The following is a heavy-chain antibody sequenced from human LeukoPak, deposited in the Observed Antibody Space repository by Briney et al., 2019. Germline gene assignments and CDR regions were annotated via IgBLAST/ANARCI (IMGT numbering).Heavy chain of an antibody. V-gene: IGHV1-18*01. CDR2: ISAYNGNT. J-gene: IGHJ6*03. Sequence: ASVKVSCKASGYTFTSYGISWVRQAPGQGLEWMGWISAYNGNTNYAQKLQGIVAMTTDTSTSTAYMELSSLASDDTAVYCCAKAYSRSSLRRYYYYHRDLWGKEPTVTVS. CDR3: AKAYSRSSLRRYYYYHRDL. CDR1: GYTFTSYG. D-gene: IGHD6-6*01.